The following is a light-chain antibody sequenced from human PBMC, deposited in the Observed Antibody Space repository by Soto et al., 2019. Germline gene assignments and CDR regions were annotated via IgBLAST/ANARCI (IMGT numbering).Light chain of an antibody. CDR1: SSIIGRNY. CDR2: END. CDR3: GKWDSIRSIFV. J-gene: IGLJ1*01. V-gene: IGLV1-51*02. Sequence: QSVLTQPPSVSAAPGQKVTMSCSGGSSIIGRNYVSWHQQVPGTAPKLLIYENDKRPSGVPDRFSGSKSGTSATLGITGLQTGDEADYYCGKWDSIRSIFVFGPGTKVTV.